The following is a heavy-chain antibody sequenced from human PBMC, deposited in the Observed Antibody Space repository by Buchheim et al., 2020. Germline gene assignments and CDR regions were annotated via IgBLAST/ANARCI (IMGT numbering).Heavy chain of an antibody. Sequence: EVQLVESGGGLVKPGGSLRLSCAASGFTFSSYSMNWVRQAPGKGLEWVSSISSSSSYIYYADSVKGRFTISRDNAKNSLYLQMNSLRAEDTAVYYCARETPTVPAAIAAAGTWGQGTL. CDR3: ARETPTVPAAIAAAGT. J-gene: IGHJ5*02. CDR2: ISSSSSYI. D-gene: IGHD6-13*01. V-gene: IGHV3-21*01. CDR1: GFTFSSYS.